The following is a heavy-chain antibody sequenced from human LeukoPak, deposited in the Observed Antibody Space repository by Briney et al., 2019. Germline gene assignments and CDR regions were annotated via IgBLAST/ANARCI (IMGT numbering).Heavy chain of an antibody. CDR1: GGSISSGDYY. J-gene: IGHJ4*02. CDR3: ARVRRRDGYKLDY. CDR2: INHSGST. D-gene: IGHD5-24*01. V-gene: IGHV4-39*07. Sequence: PSETLSLTCTVSGGSISSGDYYWSWIRQPPGKGLEWIGEINHSGSTNYNPSLKSRVTISVDTSKNQFSLKLSSVTAADTAVYYCARVRRRDGYKLDYWGQGTLVTVSS.